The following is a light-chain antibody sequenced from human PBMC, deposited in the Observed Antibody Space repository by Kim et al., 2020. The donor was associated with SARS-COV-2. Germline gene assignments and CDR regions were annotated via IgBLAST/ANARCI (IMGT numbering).Light chain of an antibody. J-gene: IGKJ1*01. CDR1: QGVSASY. V-gene: IGKV3-20*01. CDR3: QQYGAPTRT. CDR2: TAS. Sequence: SAGQGAPPSCQAKQGVSASYFAWYQQKPGHAPRLLFYTASTRATGIPCMFSGSWSRTYFTLTSSRLEPEDFAVYYCQQYGAPTRTFGQGTKVEIK.